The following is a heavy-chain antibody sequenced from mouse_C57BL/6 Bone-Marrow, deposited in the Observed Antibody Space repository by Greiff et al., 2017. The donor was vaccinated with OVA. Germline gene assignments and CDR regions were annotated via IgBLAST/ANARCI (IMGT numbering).Heavy chain of an antibody. CDR2: ITKYSDAT. V-gene: IGHV1-49*01. Sequence: LQQPGAELVRPGSSVKLSCKASYFAFMACAMHWVKQRPGHGLEWIGSITKYSDATEYSENFKGKATLTANTSSSTAYMELSSLTSEDYAVYYCARCDTPWYFDVWGTGTTVTVSS. J-gene: IGHJ1*03. CDR1: YFAFMACA. CDR3: ARCDTPWYFDV.